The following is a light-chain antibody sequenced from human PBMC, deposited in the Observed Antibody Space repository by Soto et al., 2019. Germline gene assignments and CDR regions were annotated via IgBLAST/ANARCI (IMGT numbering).Light chain of an antibody. V-gene: IGLV2-8*01. CDR3: SSYGGSNNFV. J-gene: IGLJ1*01. CDR2: EVS. CDR1: SSDVGGYNY. Sequence: QSALTQPPSASGSPGQSVTISCTGTSSDVGGYNYVSWYQQHPGKAPKLMIYEVSKRPSGVPDRFSGSKSGNTASLTVSGLKDEDEADYYCSSYGGSNNFVFGTRAK.